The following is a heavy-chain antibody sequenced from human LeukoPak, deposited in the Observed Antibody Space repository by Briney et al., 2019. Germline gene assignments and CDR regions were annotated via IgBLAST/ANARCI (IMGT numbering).Heavy chain of an antibody. V-gene: IGHV3-23*01. CDR2: ISGSGGST. D-gene: IGHD2-15*01. CDR3: AKGGRAAHYFDY. CDR1: GFTFSSYA. J-gene: IGHJ4*02. Sequence: GGSLRLSCAASGFTFSSYAMSWVRQAPGKGLEWVSAISGSGGSTYYADSVKSRFTISRDNSKNTLYLQMNSLRAEDTAVYYCAKGGRAAHYFDYWGQGTLVTVSS.